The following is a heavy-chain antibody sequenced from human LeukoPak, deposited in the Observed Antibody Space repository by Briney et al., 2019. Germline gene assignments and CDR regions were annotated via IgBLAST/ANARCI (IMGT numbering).Heavy chain of an antibody. CDR2: INPNSGGT. CDR1: GYTFTGYY. CDR3: ARGSGIAARPGINFDY. D-gene: IGHD6-6*01. V-gene: IGHV1-2*02. Sequence: GASVKVSCKASGYTFTGYYMHWVRQAPGRGLEWMGWINPNSGGTNYAQKFQGRVTMTRDTSISTAYMELSRLRSDDTAVYYCARGSGIAARPGINFDYWGQGTLVTVSS. J-gene: IGHJ4*02.